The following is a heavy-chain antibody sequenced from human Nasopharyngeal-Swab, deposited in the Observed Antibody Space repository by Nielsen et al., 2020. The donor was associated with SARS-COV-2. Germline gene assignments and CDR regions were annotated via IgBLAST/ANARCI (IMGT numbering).Heavy chain of an antibody. Sequence: SVKVSCKASGGTFSSYAISWVRQAPGQGLEWMGGIIPIFGTANYAQKFQGRVTITADKSTSTAYMELRSLRSEDTAVYYCASSPQYYDYVWGSYRSLFDYWGQGTLVTVSS. D-gene: IGHD3-16*02. CDR1: GGTFSSYA. V-gene: IGHV1-69*06. CDR3: ASSPQYYDYVWGSYRSLFDY. J-gene: IGHJ4*02. CDR2: IIPIFGTA.